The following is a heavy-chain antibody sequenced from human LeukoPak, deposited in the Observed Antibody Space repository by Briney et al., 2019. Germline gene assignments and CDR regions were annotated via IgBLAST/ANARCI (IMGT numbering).Heavy chain of an antibody. Sequence: GESLKISCKGSGYSFTSYWIGWVRQMPGKCLEWMGIIYPGDSDTRYSPSFQGQVTISADKSISTAYLQWSSLKASDTAMYYCGRHKSRYYWNDFVDWGQGTLVTVSS. V-gene: IGHV5-51*01. CDR2: IYPGDSDT. CDR1: GYSFTSYW. CDR3: GRHKSRYYWNDFVD. J-gene: IGHJ4*02. D-gene: IGHD1-20*01.